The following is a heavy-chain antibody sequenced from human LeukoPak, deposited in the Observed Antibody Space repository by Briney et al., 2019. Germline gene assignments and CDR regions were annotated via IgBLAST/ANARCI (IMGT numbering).Heavy chain of an antibody. V-gene: IGHV3-15*07. Sequence: GGSLRLSCAASGFNFNNAWMSWVRQAPGKGLEWVGRIRSKIDGGATDYAAPVKGRFTISRDDSKNTLYLQMNSLKNEDTAVYFCTTATIYDFWNGYFKTFDYWGQGTLVTVSS. J-gene: IGHJ4*02. D-gene: IGHD3-3*01. CDR1: GFNFNNAW. CDR2: IRSKIDGGAT. CDR3: TTATIYDFWNGYFKTFDY.